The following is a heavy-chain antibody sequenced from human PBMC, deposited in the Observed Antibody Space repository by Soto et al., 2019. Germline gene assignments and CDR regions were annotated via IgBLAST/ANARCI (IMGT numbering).Heavy chain of an antibody. CDR1: GFSVTANY. CDR2: IYSGGST. V-gene: IGHV3-53*01. J-gene: IGHJ4*02. D-gene: IGHD5-12*01. Sequence: EVQVVESGGGLIQPGGSLRLSCEVSGFSVTANYMSWVRQAPGKGLEGVSVIYSGGSTYYIDSVKGRFSISRDISKNTLYLQMNSLRAEDTAVYYCNGYGYWGQGTLVTVSS. CDR3: NGYGY.